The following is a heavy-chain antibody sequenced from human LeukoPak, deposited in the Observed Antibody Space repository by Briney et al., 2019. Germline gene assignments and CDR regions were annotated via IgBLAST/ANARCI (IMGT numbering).Heavy chain of an antibody. Sequence: GGSLRLSCAASGFTFSSYAMPWVRQAPGKGLGWVAVISYDGSNKYYADSVKGRFTISRDNSKNTLYLQMNSLRAEDTAVYYCARDGGGDITMVYYFDYWGQGTLVTVSS. D-gene: IGHD3-10*01. CDR1: GFTFSSYA. J-gene: IGHJ4*02. CDR2: ISYDGSNK. CDR3: ARDGGGDITMVYYFDY. V-gene: IGHV3-30-3*01.